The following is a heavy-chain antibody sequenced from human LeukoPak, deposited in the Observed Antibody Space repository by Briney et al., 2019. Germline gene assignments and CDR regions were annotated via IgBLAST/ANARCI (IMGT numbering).Heavy chain of an antibody. CDR1: GGSISSYY. CDR3: ARDQVYCTNGVREADWFDP. Sequence: PSETLSLTCTVSGGSISSYYWSWIRQPAGKGLEWIGRIYTSGSTNYNPSLKSRVTMSVDTSKNQFSLKLSSVTAADTAVYYCARDQVYCTNGVREADWFDPWGQGTLVTVSS. V-gene: IGHV4-4*07. J-gene: IGHJ5*02. D-gene: IGHD2-8*01. CDR2: IYTSGST.